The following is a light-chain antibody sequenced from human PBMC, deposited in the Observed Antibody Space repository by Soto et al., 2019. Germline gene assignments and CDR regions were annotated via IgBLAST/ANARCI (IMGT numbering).Light chain of an antibody. CDR2: DAS. V-gene: IGKV3-11*01. Sequence: EIVLTQSPATLSLSPGERATLSCSARQSVSRYLAWYQQKPGQAPRLLIYDASNRATGIPARFSGSGSGTDFTLTISSLEPEDFAVYYCQQRSSWPITFGQGTRLEI. CDR3: QQRSSWPIT. J-gene: IGKJ5*01. CDR1: QSVSRY.